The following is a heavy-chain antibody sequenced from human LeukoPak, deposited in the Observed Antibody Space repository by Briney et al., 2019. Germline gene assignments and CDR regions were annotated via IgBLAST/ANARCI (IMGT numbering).Heavy chain of an antibody. Sequence: PGGSLRLSCAASGFTFSSYAISWVRQTPRKGLEWVSAISGSGGGTYYADSVEGRFTISRDNSKITLYLQMNSLRAEDTAVYYCAKGLWRDGYNAEYFQHWGQGTLVTVSS. CDR2: ISGSGGGT. V-gene: IGHV3-23*01. CDR1: GFTFSSYA. CDR3: AKGLWRDGYNAEYFQH. J-gene: IGHJ1*01. D-gene: IGHD5-24*01.